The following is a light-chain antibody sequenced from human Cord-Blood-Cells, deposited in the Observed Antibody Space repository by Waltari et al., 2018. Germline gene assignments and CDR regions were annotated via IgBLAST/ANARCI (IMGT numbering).Light chain of an antibody. CDR2: DAS. J-gene: IGKJ4*01. Sequence: EMVLTQSPATLSLSPGERATLSCGARQSVSSSHLAWYQQKPVLAPRLLINDASGRATGIPHSVSGSAYGTDCTLPTCRPDHADFAVYYCQQYGSSALTFGRRIKVAIK. V-gene: IGKV3D-20*01. CDR1: QSVSSSH. CDR3: QQYGSSALT.